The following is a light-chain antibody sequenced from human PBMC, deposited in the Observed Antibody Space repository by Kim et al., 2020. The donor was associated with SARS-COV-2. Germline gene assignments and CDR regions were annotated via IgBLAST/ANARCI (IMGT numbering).Light chain of an antibody. Sequence: VAPGKTARITCGGDSIGSKSVHWYQQKPGQAPVVVIYYDTGRPSGVPERFSGSNSGDTATLTISRVEAGDEADYYCQVWDRSTNRVFGGGTKVTVL. J-gene: IGLJ3*02. V-gene: IGLV3-21*04. CDR3: QVWDRSTNRV. CDR1: SIGSKS. CDR2: YDT.